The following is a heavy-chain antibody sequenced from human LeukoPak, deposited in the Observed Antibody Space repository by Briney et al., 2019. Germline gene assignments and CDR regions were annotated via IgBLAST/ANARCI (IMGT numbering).Heavy chain of an antibody. Sequence: ASVRVSCKASGYTFTSYGISWVRQAPGQGLEWMGWISAYNGNTNYAQKLQGRVTMTTDTSTSTAYMELRSLRSDDTAVYYCARVLLYYYGSSGYYQGKYFQHWGQGTLVTVSS. CDR2: ISAYNGNT. CDR1: GYTFTSYG. CDR3: ARVLLYYYGSSGYYQGKYFQH. D-gene: IGHD3-22*01. V-gene: IGHV1-18*01. J-gene: IGHJ1*01.